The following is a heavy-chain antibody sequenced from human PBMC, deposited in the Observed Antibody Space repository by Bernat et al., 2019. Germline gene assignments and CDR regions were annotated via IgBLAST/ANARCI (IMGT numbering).Heavy chain of an antibody. J-gene: IGHJ4*02. CDR3: ARHQRFLEWVVDY. CDR1: GGSISSYY. V-gene: IGHV4-59*08. D-gene: IGHD3-3*01. Sequence: QVQLQESGPGLVKPSETLSLTCTVSGGSISSYYWSWIRQPPGKGLEWIGYIYYSGSTNYNPSLKSRVTISVDTSKNQFSLKLSSVTAADTAVYYCARHQRFLEWVVDYWGQGTLVTVSS. CDR2: IYYSGST.